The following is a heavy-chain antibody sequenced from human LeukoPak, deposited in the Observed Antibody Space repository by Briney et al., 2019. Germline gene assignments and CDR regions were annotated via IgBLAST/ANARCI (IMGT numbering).Heavy chain of an antibody. CDR1: GGSLSSYY. J-gene: IGHJ4*02. CDR2: IFFSGST. D-gene: IGHD4-23*01. Sequence: SETLSLTCTVSGGSLSSYYWSWIRQPPGKGLEWIGYIFFSGSTIYNPSLKSRVTISVDTSKNQFSLKLNSVTAADTAVYYCATYGGKVDYWGQGTLVTVSS. CDR3: ATYGGKVDY. V-gene: IGHV4-59*08.